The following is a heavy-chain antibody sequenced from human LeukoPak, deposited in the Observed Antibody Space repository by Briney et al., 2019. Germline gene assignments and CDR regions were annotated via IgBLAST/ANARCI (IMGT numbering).Heavy chain of an antibody. J-gene: IGHJ4*02. CDR2: IKSKTDGGTT. CDR3: TTLLRGY. D-gene: IGHD3-10*01. CDR1: GFTLSEAW. V-gene: IGHV3-15*01. Sequence: PGGSLRLSRAPSGFTLSEAWMYWVRQAPGKGREWVGHIKSKTDGGTTDYAAPVKGRFTISRDDSKNTLSLQMNSLKTEDTAVYYCTTLLRGYWGQGTLVTVSS.